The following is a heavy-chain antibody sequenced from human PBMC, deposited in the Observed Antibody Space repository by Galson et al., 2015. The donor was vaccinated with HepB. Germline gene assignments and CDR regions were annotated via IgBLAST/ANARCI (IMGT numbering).Heavy chain of an antibody. Sequence: SVKVSCKASGGTFSSYTISWVRQAPGQGLEWMGRIIPILGIANYAQKFQGRVTMTTDTSTSTAYMELRSLRSDDTAVYYCARDGGSITIFGVVKYYMDVWGKGTTVTVSS. CDR1: GGTFSSYT. V-gene: IGHV1-69*04. D-gene: IGHD3-3*01. CDR2: IIPILGIA. CDR3: ARDGGSITIFGVVKYYMDV. J-gene: IGHJ6*03.